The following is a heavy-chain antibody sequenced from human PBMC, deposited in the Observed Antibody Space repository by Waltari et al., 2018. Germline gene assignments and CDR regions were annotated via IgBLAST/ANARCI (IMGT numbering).Heavy chain of an antibody. V-gene: IGHV3-74*01. CDR3: ARDPQSPYYDFWSGYDY. Sequence: EVQLVESGGGLVQPGGSLRLSCAASGFTFSSYWMHWVRKAPGKGLVCGSGIKSDGSSTGYADSGKGRFTHSRDNAKNTLYLQRNSLRAEDTAVYYCARDPQSPYYDFWSGYDYWGQGTLVTVSS. CDR1: GFTFSSYW. D-gene: IGHD3-3*01. J-gene: IGHJ4*02. CDR2: IKSDGSST.